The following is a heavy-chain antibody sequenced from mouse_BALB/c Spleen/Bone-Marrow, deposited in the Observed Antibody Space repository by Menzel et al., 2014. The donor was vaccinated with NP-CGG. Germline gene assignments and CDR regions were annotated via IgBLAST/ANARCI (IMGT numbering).Heavy chain of an antibody. V-gene: IGHV1-9*01. Sequence: VQLQQSGAELMKPGASVKISCKATGYTFSSYWIEWVKQRPGHGLEWIGEILPGRSSTNYNEKFKGKATFTSDTSSNTAYTQLSSLTSEDSAVYYCARWDTTAMDYWGQGTSVTVSS. D-gene: IGHD1-1*01. J-gene: IGHJ4*01. CDR3: ARWDTTAMDY. CDR1: GYTFSSYW. CDR2: ILPGRSST.